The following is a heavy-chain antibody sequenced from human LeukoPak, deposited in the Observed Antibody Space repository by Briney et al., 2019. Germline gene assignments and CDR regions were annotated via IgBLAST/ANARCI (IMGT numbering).Heavy chain of an antibody. CDR3: ASGLDYYDSSGYYSGDAFDI. CDR2: ISAYNGNT. V-gene: IGHV1-18*01. J-gene: IGHJ3*02. CDR1: GYTFTSYG. D-gene: IGHD3-22*01. Sequence: ASVKVSCKASGYTFTSYGISWVRQAPGQGLEWMGWISAYNGNTNYAQKLQGRVTMTTDTSTSTAYMELRSLRSDDTAVYYCASGLDYYDSSGYYSGDAFDIRGQGTMVTVSS.